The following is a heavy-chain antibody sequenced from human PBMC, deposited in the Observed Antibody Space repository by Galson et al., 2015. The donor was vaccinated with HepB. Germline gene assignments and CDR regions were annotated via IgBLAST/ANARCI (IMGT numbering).Heavy chain of an antibody. CDR1: GFTFSSYG. D-gene: IGHD3-3*01. CDR3: AKDYDFWSGYYISNWFDP. V-gene: IGHV3-30*18. J-gene: IGHJ5*02. Sequence: SLRLSCAASGFTFSSYGMHWVRQAPGKGLEWVAVISYDGSNKYYADSVKGRFTISRDNSKNTLYLQMNSLRAEDTAVYYCAKDYDFWSGYYISNWFDPWGQGTLVTVSS. CDR2: ISYDGSNK.